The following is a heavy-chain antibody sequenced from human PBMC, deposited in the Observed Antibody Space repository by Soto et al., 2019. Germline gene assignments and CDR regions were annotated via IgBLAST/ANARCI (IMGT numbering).Heavy chain of an antibody. CDR3: ARDSYYDSSGYYDDAFDI. D-gene: IGHD3-22*01. CDR2: ISSSSSTI. Sequence: GGSLRLSCAASGFTFSSYSMNWVRQAPGKGLEWVSYISSSSSTIYYADSVRGRFTISRDNAKNSLYLQMNSLRDEDTAVYYFARDSYYDSSGYYDDAFDIWGQGTMVTVSS. J-gene: IGHJ3*02. CDR1: GFTFSSYS. V-gene: IGHV3-48*02.